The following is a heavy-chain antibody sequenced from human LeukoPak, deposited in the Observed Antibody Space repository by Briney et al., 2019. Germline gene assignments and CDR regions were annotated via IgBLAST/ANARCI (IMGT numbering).Heavy chain of an antibody. CDR1: GGTFSSYA. D-gene: IGHD6-13*01. CDR2: IIPILGIA. Sequence: SVKATCKASGGTFSSYAISWVRHAPGQGLEWMGRIIPILGIANYAQKFQGRVTITADKSTSTAYMELSSLRSEDTAVYYCVRGGRSSWYGAPIDYWGQGTLVTVSS. J-gene: IGHJ4*02. V-gene: IGHV1-69*04. CDR3: VRGGRSSWYGAPIDY.